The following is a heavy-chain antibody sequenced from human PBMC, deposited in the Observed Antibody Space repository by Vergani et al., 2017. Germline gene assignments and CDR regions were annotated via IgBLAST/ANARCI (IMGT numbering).Heavy chain of an antibody. D-gene: IGHD2-2*01. CDR1: GFSLSTNGVG. J-gene: IGHJ6*02. V-gene: IGHV2-5*01. CDR2: IYWNDDK. Sequence: QITLKESGPTLVKPTQTLTLTCTFSGFSLSTNGVGVGWIRQPPGKALEWLALIYWNDDKRYSPSLKSRLTITKDTSKNQVVLTMTNMDPVDTATYNCAHSEGYCSSTSCSYYYGMDVWGQGTTVTVSS. CDR3: AHSEGYCSSTSCSYYYGMDV.